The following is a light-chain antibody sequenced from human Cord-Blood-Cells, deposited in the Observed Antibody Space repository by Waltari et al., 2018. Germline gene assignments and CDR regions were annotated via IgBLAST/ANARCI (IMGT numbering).Light chain of an antibody. CDR2: GNS. V-gene: IGLV1-40*01. CDR1: SSNIGAGYD. CDR3: QSYDSSLSGWV. J-gene: IGLJ3*02. Sequence: QSVLTQPPSVSGAPGPRVTIPCTGSSSNIGAGYDVPWYQQLPGTAPKLLIYGNSNRPSGVPDRFSGSKSGTSASLAITGLQAEDEADYYCQSYDSSLSGWVFGGGTKLTVL.